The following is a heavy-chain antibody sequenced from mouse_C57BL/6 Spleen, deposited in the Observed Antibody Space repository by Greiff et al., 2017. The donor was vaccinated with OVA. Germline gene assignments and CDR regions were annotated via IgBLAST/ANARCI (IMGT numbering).Heavy chain of an antibody. CDR3: ARYRYYGSSPYWYFDV. CDR1: GYAFSSSW. CDR2: IYPGDGDT. Sequence: QVHVKQSGAELVRPGTSVKVSCKASGYAFSSSWMNWVKQRPGKGLEWIGRIYPGDGDTNYNGKFKGKATLTADKSSSTAYMQLSSLTSEDSAVYFCARYRYYGSSPYWYFDVWGTGTTVTVSS. D-gene: IGHD1-1*01. J-gene: IGHJ1*03. V-gene: IGHV1-82*01.